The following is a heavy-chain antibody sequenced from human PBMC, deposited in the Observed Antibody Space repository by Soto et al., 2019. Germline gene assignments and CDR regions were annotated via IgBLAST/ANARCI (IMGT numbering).Heavy chain of an antibody. V-gene: IGHV2-5*02. CDR2: IYWDDDK. D-gene: IGHD3-22*01. CDR1: GFSLSTSGVG. J-gene: IGHJ4*02. Sequence: SGPTLVNPTQPLTLTCTFSGFSLSTSGVGVGWIRQPPGKALELLALIYWDDDKRYSPSLKSRLSITKDTSKLQVVLTMTNMDAVDTATYYCAHSAYYYDSSGYRRIYYFDYWGQGTLVTVSS. CDR3: AHSAYYYDSSGYRRIYYFDY.